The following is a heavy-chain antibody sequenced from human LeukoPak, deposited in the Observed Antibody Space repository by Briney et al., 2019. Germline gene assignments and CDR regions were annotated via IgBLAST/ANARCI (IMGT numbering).Heavy chain of an antibody. J-gene: IGHJ4*02. V-gene: IGHV4-39*01. CDR1: GGSISSSSYY. CDR3: TRHVMVEARNYYFDY. D-gene: IGHD2-15*01. Sequence: SETLSLTCTVSGGSISSSSYYWGWIRQPPGKGLEWIGSIYYSGSTYYNPSLKSRVTISVDTSKNQFSLKLSSVTAADTAIYYCTRHVMVEARNYYFDYWGQGTLVTVS. CDR2: IYYSGST.